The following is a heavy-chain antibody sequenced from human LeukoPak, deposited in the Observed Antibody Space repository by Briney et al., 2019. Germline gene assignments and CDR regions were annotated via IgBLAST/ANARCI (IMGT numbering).Heavy chain of an antibody. Sequence: ASVKVSCKASGYTFTGYYMHWVRQAPGQGLEWMGWINPNSGGTNYAQKLQGRVTMTTDTSTSTAYMELRSLRSDDTAVYYCARDNVWYYGTTHFDYWGQGTLVTVSS. CDR3: ARDNVWYYGTTHFDY. D-gene: IGHD3-10*01. CDR2: INPNSGGT. J-gene: IGHJ4*02. CDR1: GYTFTGYY. V-gene: IGHV1-2*02.